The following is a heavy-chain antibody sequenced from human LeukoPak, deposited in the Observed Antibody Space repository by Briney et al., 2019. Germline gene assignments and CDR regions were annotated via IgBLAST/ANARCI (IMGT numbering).Heavy chain of an antibody. J-gene: IGHJ3*02. CDR3: ARPLRGSSLDAFDI. D-gene: IGHD1-26*01. CDR1: GGSISSYY. CDR2: IYYSGST. Sequence: ASETLSLTCTVSGGSISSYYWSWIRQPPGKGLEWIGYIYYSGSTNYNPSLKSRVTISVDTSKNQFSLKLSSVTAEDTAVYYCARPLRGSSLDAFDIWGQGTMVTVSS. V-gene: IGHV4-59*01.